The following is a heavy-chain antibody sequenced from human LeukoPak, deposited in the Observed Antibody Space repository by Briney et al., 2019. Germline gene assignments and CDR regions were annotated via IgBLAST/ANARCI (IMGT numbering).Heavy chain of an antibody. V-gene: IGHV4-4*07. Sequence: SETLSLTYTVSGGSISSYYWSWIRQPAGKVLDWIGRIYTSGSTNYNPSLKSRVTMSVDTSKNQFSLKLSSVTAADTAVYYCARSPKAAAVYYFDYWGQGTLVTVSS. J-gene: IGHJ4*02. D-gene: IGHD6-13*01. CDR2: IYTSGST. CDR3: ARSPKAAAVYYFDY. CDR1: GGSISSYY.